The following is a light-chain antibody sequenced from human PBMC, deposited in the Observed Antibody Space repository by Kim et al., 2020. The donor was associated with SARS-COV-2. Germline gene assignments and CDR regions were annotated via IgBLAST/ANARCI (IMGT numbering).Light chain of an antibody. Sequence: VTISCTGSTSNIGAGYDVNWYQQLPGTAPKLLIFGNTNRPSGVPDRFSGSRSGTSASLAITGLQTEDEAHYHCQSFDSSLSGSVFGGGTQLTVL. CDR1: TSNIGAGYD. CDR3: QSFDSSLSGSV. V-gene: IGLV1-40*01. J-gene: IGLJ3*02. CDR2: GNT.